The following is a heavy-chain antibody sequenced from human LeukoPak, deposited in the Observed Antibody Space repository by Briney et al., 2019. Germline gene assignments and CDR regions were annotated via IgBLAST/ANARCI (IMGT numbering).Heavy chain of an antibody. D-gene: IGHD5-18*01. CDR1: GFTFSSYS. J-gene: IGHJ6*03. V-gene: IGHV3-21*01. CDR3: ASGYSYGYDLDYYYMDV. CDR2: ISSSSSYI. Sequence: GGSRRLSCAASGFTFSSYSMNWVRQAPGKGLEWVSSISSSSSYIYYADSVKGRFTISRDNAKNSLYLQMNSLRAEDTAVYYCASGYSYGYDLDYYYMDVWGKGTTVTVSS.